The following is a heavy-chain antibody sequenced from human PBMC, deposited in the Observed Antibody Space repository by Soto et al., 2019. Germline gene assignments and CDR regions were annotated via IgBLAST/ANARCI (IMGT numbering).Heavy chain of an antibody. CDR2: IDPSDSYT. CDR1: GYSFTSYW. Sequence: GESLKISCKGSGYSFTSYWISWVRQMPGKGLEWMGRIDPSDSYTNYSPSFQGHVTISADKSISTAYLQWSSLKASDTAMYYCAGTIFGVVNPYYYYYYGMDVWGQGPRSPSP. CDR3: AGTIFGVVNPYYYYYYGMDV. D-gene: IGHD3-3*01. V-gene: IGHV5-10-1*01. J-gene: IGHJ6*02.